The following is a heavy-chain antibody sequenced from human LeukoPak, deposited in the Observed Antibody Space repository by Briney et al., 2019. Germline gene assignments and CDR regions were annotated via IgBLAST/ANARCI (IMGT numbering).Heavy chain of an antibody. J-gene: IGHJ4*02. CDR2: IKHGGGT. CDR3: ARGAPGY. V-gene: IGHV4-34*01. Sequence: SETLSLTCAIYGGSFSDYPWTWIRQPPGKGLEWIGQIKHGGGTKYNPSLNSRVTMSLDTSKNQFSLKMTSVTAADTATYYCARGAPGYWGQGTLVPVSS. CDR1: GGSFSDYP.